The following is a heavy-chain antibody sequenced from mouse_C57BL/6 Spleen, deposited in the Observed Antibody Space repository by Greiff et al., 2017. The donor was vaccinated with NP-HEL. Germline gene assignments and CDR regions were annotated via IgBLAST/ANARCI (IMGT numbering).Heavy chain of an antibody. Sequence: EVQRVESGPGLVKPSQSLSLTCSVSGYSITSGYYWNWIRQFPGNKLEWVGYISYDGSNNYNPSLKNRISITRDTSKNQFFLKLNSVTTEDTATYYCAREASNFDYWGQGTTLTVSS. J-gene: IGHJ2*01. CDR1: GYSITSGYY. CDR3: AREASNFDY. CDR2: ISYDGSN. V-gene: IGHV3-6*01.